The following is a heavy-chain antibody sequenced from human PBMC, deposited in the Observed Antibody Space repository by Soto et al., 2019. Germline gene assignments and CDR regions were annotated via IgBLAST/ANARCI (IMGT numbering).Heavy chain of an antibody. CDR3: APMTTVPIPPLT. D-gene: IGHD4-17*01. J-gene: IGHJ5*02. Sequence: PGGSLRLSCAASGFTFSSYSMNWVRQAPGKGLEWVSYISSSSSTIYYADSVKGRFTISRDNAKNSLYLQMNSLRAEDTAVYYCAPMTTVPIPPLTWGQGTLVTVSS. CDR1: GFTFSSYS. V-gene: IGHV3-48*01. CDR2: ISSSSSTI.